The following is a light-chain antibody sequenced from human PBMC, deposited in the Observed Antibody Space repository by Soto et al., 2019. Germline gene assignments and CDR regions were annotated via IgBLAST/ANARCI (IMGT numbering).Light chain of an antibody. V-gene: IGKV1-39*01. J-gene: IGKJ2*01. Sequence: DLQMTQSPSSLSASIGDRVTITCRASQSISNSLNWYQQKPGKAPNLLIYAASNLQSGVPSRFSGSGSATDFTLTISSLQPEDFATYYCQQSYSTPRTFGQGTKLESK. CDR2: AAS. CDR1: QSISNS. CDR3: QQSYSTPRT.